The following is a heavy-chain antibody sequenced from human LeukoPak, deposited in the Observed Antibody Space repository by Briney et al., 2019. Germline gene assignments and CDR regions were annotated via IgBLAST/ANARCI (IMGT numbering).Heavy chain of an antibody. CDR2: ISYDGSNK. J-gene: IGHJ4*02. CDR1: GFTFSSYG. D-gene: IGHD3-9*01. CDR3: AKDLRYFGSGLGY. Sequence: GRSLRLSCAASGFTFSSYGMHWVRQAPGKGLEWVAVISYDGSNKYYADSVKGRFTIYRDNSKNTLYLQMNSLRAEDTAVYYCAKDLRYFGSGLGYWGQGTLVTVSS. V-gene: IGHV3-30*18.